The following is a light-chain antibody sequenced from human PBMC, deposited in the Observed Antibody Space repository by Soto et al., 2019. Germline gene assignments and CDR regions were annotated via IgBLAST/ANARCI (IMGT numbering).Light chain of an antibody. CDR2: DAS. V-gene: IGKV3-11*01. CDR3: QQRSNWPT. CDR1: QSVSSY. Sequence: EIVLTQSPAPLSLSPGERATLSCRASQSVSSYLAWYQQKPGQAPRLLIYDASNRAAGIPARFSCSGSGTDFTLTISSLEPEDFAVYYCQQRSNWPTFGQGTKVEIK. J-gene: IGKJ1*01.